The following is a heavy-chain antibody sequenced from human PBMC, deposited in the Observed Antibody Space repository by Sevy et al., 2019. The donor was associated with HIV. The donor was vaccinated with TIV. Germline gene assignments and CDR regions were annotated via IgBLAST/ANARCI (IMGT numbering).Heavy chain of an antibody. CDR1: GFTVSSNY. Sequence: GGSLRLSCAASGFTVSSNYMSWVRQAPGKGLEWVSVIYSSGSTYYADSVKGRFTISRDNSKNTLYLQMNSLRAEDTAVYYCARGLVAASWFDPWGQGTLVTVSS. CDR3: ARGLVAASWFDP. D-gene: IGHD2-15*01. J-gene: IGHJ5*02. V-gene: IGHV3-53*01. CDR2: IYSSGST.